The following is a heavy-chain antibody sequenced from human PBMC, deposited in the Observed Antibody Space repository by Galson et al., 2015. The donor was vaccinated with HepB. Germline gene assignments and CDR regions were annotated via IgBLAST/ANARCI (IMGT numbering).Heavy chain of an antibody. CDR3: ARDHSSGTFDY. J-gene: IGHJ4*02. CDR1: GGPFSSYG. V-gene: IGHV1-69*04. D-gene: IGHD6-19*01. CDR2: IVPIFDRT. Sequence: CKASGGPFSSYGISWVRQAPGQGLEWMGRIVPIFDRTNYAQKFQGRVTITADKSTSTAYVELSSLRSEDTAMYFCARDHSSGTFDYWGQGTLVTVSS.